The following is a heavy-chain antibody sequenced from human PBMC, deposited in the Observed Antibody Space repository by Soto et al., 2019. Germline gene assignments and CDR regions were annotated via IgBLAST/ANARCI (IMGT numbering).Heavy chain of an antibody. Sequence: GGSLRLSCAASGFTFRSYGMHWVRQAPGKGLEWLAVISNDGTNKYLADSVKGRLTLSRDNSRNTLSLEINNLRPEDTAVYYCGKDTLDCSGGDCPLYYYYGMDVWGQGTTVTVSS. CDR3: GKDTLDCSGGDCPLYYYYGMDV. J-gene: IGHJ6*02. D-gene: IGHD2-15*01. V-gene: IGHV3-30*18. CDR2: ISNDGTNK. CDR1: GFTFRSYG.